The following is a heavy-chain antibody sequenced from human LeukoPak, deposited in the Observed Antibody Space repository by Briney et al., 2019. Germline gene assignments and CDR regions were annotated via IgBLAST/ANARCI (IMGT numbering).Heavy chain of an antibody. J-gene: IGHJ1*01. V-gene: IGHV3-66*01. CDR1: GFTVRSNY. Sequence: GGSLRLSCAGSGFTVRSNYMNWVRQAPGKGLEWVSLIYSGGTTYYADSVKGRFTISTDDSKNTLFLQMNSLRSEDTAVYYCVRDRHCGGDCPPVNFQLWGQGTLIMVSA. D-gene: IGHD2-21*02. CDR2: IYSGGTT. CDR3: VRDRHCGGDCPPVNFQL.